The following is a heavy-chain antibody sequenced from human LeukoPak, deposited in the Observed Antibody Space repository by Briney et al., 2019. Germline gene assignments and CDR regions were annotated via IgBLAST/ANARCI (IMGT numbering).Heavy chain of an antibody. CDR2: ISGSGGST. J-gene: IGHJ4*02. Sequence: PGGSLRLSCAASGFTFSSYAMSWVRQAPGKGLEWVSAISGSGGSTYYADSVKGRFTISRDNSKNTLYLQMNSLRAEDTAVYYCAKDLGVVTMVRGVPDYFDYWGQGTLGTVSA. V-gene: IGHV3-23*01. D-gene: IGHD3-10*01. CDR1: GFTFSSYA. CDR3: AKDLGVVTMVRGVPDYFDY.